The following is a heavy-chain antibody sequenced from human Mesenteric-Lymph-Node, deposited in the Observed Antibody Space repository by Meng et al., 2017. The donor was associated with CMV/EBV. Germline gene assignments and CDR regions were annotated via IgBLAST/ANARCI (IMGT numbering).Heavy chain of an antibody. J-gene: IGHJ4*02. CDR2: IYYSGST. V-gene: IGHV4-39*07. CDR3: ATTLSGSGSYTNYDN. Sequence: GSLRLSCTVSGGSIRSSSYYWGWIRQPPEKGLEWIGSIYYSGSTNSNPSLKSRVTISVDTSKNQFSLTLRSVTAADTAVYYCATTLSGSGSYTNYDNWGQGTLVTVSS. CDR1: GGSIRSSSYY. D-gene: IGHD3-10*01.